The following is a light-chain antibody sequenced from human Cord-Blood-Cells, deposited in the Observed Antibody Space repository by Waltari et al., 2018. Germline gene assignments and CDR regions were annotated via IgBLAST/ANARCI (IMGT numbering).Light chain of an antibody. CDR3: QSYDSSNRV. J-gene: IGLJ3*02. CDR2: EDN. V-gene: IGLV6-57*01. CDR1: SGSIASNY. Sequence: NFMLTQPHSLSESPGKTVTISCTRSSGSIASNYVQCYHQRPGSSPTTVIYEDNQRPSGVPDRFSGSIDSSSNSASLTISGLKTEDEADYYCQSYDSSNRVFGGGTKLTVL.